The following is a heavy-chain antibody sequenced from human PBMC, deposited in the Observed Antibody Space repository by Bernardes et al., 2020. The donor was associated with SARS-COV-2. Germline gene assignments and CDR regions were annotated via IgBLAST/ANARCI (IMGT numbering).Heavy chain of an antibody. CDR3: ARSLGYFDYDY. D-gene: IGHD3-9*01. CDR2: IYSGGSR. V-gene: IGHV3-66*02. J-gene: IGHJ4*02. Sequence: GGSLRLSCAASGFTVSDNYMSWVRQAPGKGLEWVSVIYSGGSRYYADSVRGRFSVSRDNSKNTLFLQMDSLKPEDTAVYYCARSLGYFDYDYWGQGTQVTVSS. CDR1: GFTVSDNY.